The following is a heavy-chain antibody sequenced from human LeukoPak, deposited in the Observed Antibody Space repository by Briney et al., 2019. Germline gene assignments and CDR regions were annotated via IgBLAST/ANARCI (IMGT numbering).Heavy chain of an antibody. CDR2: INHSGST. Sequence: PQTLSLTCAVYGGSFSGDYWSWIRQPPGKGLEWIGEINHSGSTNYNPSLKSRVTISVDTSKNQFSLKLSSVTAADTAVYYCARGLDQYGSGSYYNDYWGQGTLVTVSS. V-gene: IGHV4-34*01. J-gene: IGHJ4*02. D-gene: IGHD3-10*01. CDR3: ARGLDQYGSGSYYNDY. CDR1: GGSFSGDY.